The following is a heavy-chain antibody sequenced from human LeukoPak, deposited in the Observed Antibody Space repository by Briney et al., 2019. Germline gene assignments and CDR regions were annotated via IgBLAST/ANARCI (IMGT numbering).Heavy chain of an antibody. D-gene: IGHD6-13*01. V-gene: IGHV3-21*01. CDR2: ISSSSSYI. CDR1: GFTFSSYS. J-gene: IGHJ4*02. Sequence: PGGSLRLSCAASGFTFSSYSMNWVRQAPGKGLEWVSSISSSSSYIYYADSVKGRFTISRDNAKNSLYLQMNSLRAEDTAVYYCARGGIASPGKTSLWDWGQGTLVTVSS. CDR3: ARGGIASPGKTSLWD.